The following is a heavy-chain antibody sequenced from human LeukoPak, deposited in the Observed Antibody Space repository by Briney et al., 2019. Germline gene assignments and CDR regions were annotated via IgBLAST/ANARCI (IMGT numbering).Heavy chain of an antibody. Sequence: SGPTLVNRTQTLXLTCTFSGFSLTTIGGGVGWILQPPGKALEWLALIYWDDDKRYSPSLKSRVTITKDNSKNQVVLTMTNMDPVDTATYYCSRTRRGQIGWTNDYWGQGTLVTVSS. J-gene: IGHJ4*02. CDR3: SRTRRGQIGWTNDY. CDR1: GFSLTTIGGG. D-gene: IGHD6-19*01. CDR2: IYWDDDK. V-gene: IGHV2-5*02.